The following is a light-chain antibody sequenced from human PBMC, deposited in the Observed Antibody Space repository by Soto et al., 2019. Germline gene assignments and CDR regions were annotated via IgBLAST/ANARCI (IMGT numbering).Light chain of an antibody. CDR3: QQYYTYWT. CDR1: QSINNW. Sequence: DIQMTQSPSTLSASVGDRVTITCRASQSINNWLAWYQQKPGKAPKLLIYKASNLDIGVPSRFSCSGSATEITLTISSLQTDDFATYYYQQYYTYWTFGQGTKVEIK. J-gene: IGKJ1*01. CDR2: KAS. V-gene: IGKV1-5*03.